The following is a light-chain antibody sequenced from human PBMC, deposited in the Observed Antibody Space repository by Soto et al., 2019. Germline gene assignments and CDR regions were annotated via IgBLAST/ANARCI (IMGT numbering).Light chain of an antibody. Sequence: DIVLTQCLATLSLSPGERATLSCRASQNVSSYLHWYQQKPCQPPKLLIYDASNRAIGIPARFSGSGSGTDFTLTISSLQPEDFAVYFCQQRSNWPRPTFGGGTKVDIK. CDR2: DAS. V-gene: IGKV3-11*01. J-gene: IGKJ4*01. CDR3: QQRSNWPRPT. CDR1: QNVSSY.